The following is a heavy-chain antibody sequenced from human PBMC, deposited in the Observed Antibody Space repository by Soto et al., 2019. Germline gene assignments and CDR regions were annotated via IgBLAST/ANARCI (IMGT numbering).Heavy chain of an antibody. CDR2: ISSSGGAI. CDR3: ARDSPVLGGGIDY. D-gene: IGHD3-16*01. V-gene: IGHV3-48*03. Sequence: EVQLEESGGGLVQPGGSLRISCAASGFTLSSYEMNWVRQAPGKGLEWVSSISSSGGAIYYTDSVKGRFTISRDSARNSLFLEMNNLRVDDTAVYYWARDSPVLGGGIDYWGQGTLVTVSS. CDR1: GFTLSSYE. J-gene: IGHJ4*02.